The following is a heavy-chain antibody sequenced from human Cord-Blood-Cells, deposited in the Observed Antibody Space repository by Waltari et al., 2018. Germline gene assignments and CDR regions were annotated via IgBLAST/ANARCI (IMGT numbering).Heavy chain of an antibody. V-gene: IGHV3-23*01. CDR1: GFTFSSYA. CDR3: AKDRGNYDFWSGNDY. J-gene: IGHJ4*02. Sequence: EVQLLESGGGLVQPGGSLRLSCAASGFTFSSYAMRWVRQAPGKGLAWVSAISGSGGSTYYADSVKGRFTISRDNSKNTLYLQMNSLRAEDTAVYYCAKDRGNYDFWSGNDYWGQGTLVTVSS. CDR2: ISGSGGST. D-gene: IGHD3-3*01.